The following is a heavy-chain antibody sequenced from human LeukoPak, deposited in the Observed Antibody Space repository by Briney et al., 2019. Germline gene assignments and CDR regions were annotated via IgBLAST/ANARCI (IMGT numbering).Heavy chain of an antibody. D-gene: IGHD3-22*01. J-gene: IGHJ3*02. CDR2: ISAYNGNT. Sequence: ASVKVSCKASGYTFTSYGISWVRQAPGRGLEWMGWISAYNGNTNYAQKLQGRVTMTTDTSTSTAYMELRSLRSDDTAVYYCARERDYYDSSGYYVGAFDIWGQGTMVTVSS. CDR3: ARERDYYDSSGYYVGAFDI. CDR1: GYTFTSYG. V-gene: IGHV1-18*01.